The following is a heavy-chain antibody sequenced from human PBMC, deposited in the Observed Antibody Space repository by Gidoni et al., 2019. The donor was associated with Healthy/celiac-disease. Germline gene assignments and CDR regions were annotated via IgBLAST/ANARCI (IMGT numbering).Heavy chain of an antibody. CDR1: GGSFSGYY. Sequence: QVQLQQWGAGLLKPSETMSLTGAVYGGSFSGYYWSWIRQPPGKGLDWLGEINHSGSTNYNPSLKSRVTISVDTSKNQFSLKLSSVTAADTAVYYCARGCRGSPYDTNFDYWGQGTLVTVSS. CDR3: ARGCRGSPYDTNFDY. CDR2: INHSGST. D-gene: IGHD3-16*01. V-gene: IGHV4-34*01. J-gene: IGHJ4*02.